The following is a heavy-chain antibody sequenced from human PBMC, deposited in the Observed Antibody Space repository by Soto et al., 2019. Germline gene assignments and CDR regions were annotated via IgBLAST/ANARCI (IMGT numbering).Heavy chain of an antibody. CDR1: GGSISSYY. D-gene: IGHD4-17*01. J-gene: IGHJ4*02. Sequence: TSETLSLTCTVSGGSISSYYWSWIRQPPGKGLEWIGYIYYSGSTNYNPSLKSRVTISVDTSKNHFSLKVSSVTAADTAVYYCARGTTADYWGQGILVTVSS. V-gene: IGHV4-59*01. CDR2: IYYSGST. CDR3: ARGTTADY.